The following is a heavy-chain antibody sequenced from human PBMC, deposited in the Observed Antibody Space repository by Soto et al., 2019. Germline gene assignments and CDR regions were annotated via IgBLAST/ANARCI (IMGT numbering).Heavy chain of an antibody. D-gene: IGHD5-18*01. CDR3: ARDHKRGYTYYFDY. CDR1: GFTFSSYS. CDR2: ISSSSSTI. V-gene: IGHV3-48*02. J-gene: IGHJ4*02. Sequence: PGGSLRLSCAASGFTFSSYSMNWVRQAPGKGLEWVSYISSSSSTIYYADSVKGRFTISRDNAKNSLYLQMNSLRDEDTAVYYCARDHKRGYTYYFDYWGQGTLVTVSS.